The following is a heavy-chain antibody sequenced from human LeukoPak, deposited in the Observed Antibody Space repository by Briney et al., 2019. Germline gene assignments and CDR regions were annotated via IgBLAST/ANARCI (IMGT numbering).Heavy chain of an antibody. J-gene: IGHJ4*02. Sequence: PGGSLRLSCVGSGFTFSSYWMSWVRQAPGKGLEWVANIKQDGSEKYYVGSVKGRFTISRDNAKNSLYLQMDSLRAEDTAMYYCARRRGMGSLDYWGQGTLVTASS. CDR3: ARRRGMGSLDY. CDR2: IKQDGSEK. CDR1: GFTFSSYW. D-gene: IGHD2-8*01. V-gene: IGHV3-7*03.